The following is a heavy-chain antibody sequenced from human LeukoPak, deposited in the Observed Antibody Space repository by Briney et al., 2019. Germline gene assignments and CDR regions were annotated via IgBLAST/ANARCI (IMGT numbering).Heavy chain of an antibody. V-gene: IGHV3-21*01. CDR3: ARDRDYDILTGYYKAPEGLDY. D-gene: IGHD3-9*01. Sequence: GGSLRLSCAASGFTFSGYSMNWVRQAPGKGLEWVSSISSSSTYIYYADSVKGRFTISRDNAKNSLYLQMNSLRAEDTAVYYCARDRDYDILTGYYKAPEGLDYWGQGTLVTVSS. CDR2: ISSSSTYI. J-gene: IGHJ4*02. CDR1: GFTFSGYS.